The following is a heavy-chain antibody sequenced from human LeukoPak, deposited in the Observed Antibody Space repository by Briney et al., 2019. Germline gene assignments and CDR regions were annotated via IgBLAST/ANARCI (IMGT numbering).Heavy chain of an antibody. D-gene: IGHD6-13*01. Sequence: SQTLSLTCTVSGGSLSSGGYYWSWIRQHPGKGLEWIGYIYYSGSTYYNPSLKSRVTISVDTSKNQFSLKLSSVTAADTAVYYCARAIRGRGIAAAGDPRNEYYFDYWGQGTLVTVSS. CDR3: ARAIRGRGIAAAGDPRNEYYFDY. CDR2: IYYSGST. CDR1: GGSLSSGGYY. J-gene: IGHJ4*02. V-gene: IGHV4-31*03.